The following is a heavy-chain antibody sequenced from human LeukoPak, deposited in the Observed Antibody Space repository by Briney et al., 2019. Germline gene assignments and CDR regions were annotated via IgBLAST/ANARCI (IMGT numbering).Heavy chain of an antibody. CDR3: ARCYYGSGSYYFDY. D-gene: IGHD3-10*01. Sequence: TSETLSLTCTVSGGSISSYYWSWIRQPPGKGLEWIGYIYYSGSTNYNPSLKSRVTISVDTSKNQFSLELSSVTAADTAVYYCARCYYGSGSYYFDYWGQGTLVTVSS. J-gene: IGHJ4*02. V-gene: IGHV4-59*01. CDR2: IYYSGST. CDR1: GGSISSYY.